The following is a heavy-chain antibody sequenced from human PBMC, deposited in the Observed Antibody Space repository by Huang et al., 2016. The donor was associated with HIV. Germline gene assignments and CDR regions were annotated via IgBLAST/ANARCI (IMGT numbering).Heavy chain of an antibody. D-gene: IGHD4-4*01. Sequence: QVQLVQSGGVVMQPGASVRVSCKASGYYFGSYGIGWVRQAPGKCLVCLVWIGSDRLHTRSTQKFQGRVTMTTDTSTTTTYMELRSLRSDDTAMYYCARDPYYSNRWKRNDASFLWGQGTMITVSS. V-gene: IGHV1-18*01. CDR2: IGSDRLHT. CDR3: ARDPYYSNRWKRNDASFL. J-gene: IGHJ3*01. CDR1: GYYFGSYG.